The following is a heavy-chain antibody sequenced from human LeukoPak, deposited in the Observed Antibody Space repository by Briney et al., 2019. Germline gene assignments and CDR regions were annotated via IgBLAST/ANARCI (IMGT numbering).Heavy chain of an antibody. V-gene: IGHV6-1*01. D-gene: IGHD3-3*01. CDR2: TYYRSKWYN. CDR1: GDSVSSNSAA. Sequence: SQTLSLTCAISGDSVSSNSAAWNWIKQSPSRGLEWLGRTYYRSKWYNDYAVSVKSRITINPDTSKNQFSLQLNSVTPEDTAVYYCERDSSPQYYVFWSGYYDGMDVWGQGTTVTVSS. J-gene: IGHJ6*02. CDR3: ERDSSPQYYVFWSGYYDGMDV.